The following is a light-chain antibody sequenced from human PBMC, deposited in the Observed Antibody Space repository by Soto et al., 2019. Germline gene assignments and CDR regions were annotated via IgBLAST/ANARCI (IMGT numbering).Light chain of an antibody. J-gene: IGKJ3*01. Sequence: EIVLTESPATLSLSPGERATLSCRASQSVSSYLAWYQQKPGQAPRLLIYDASHMATGIPARFSGSGSGTDYTLTISSLDREDFAVYYYQQRSHLPPPFGPGPTVDIK. CDR2: DAS. CDR3: QQRSHLPPP. V-gene: IGKV3-11*01. CDR1: QSVSSY.